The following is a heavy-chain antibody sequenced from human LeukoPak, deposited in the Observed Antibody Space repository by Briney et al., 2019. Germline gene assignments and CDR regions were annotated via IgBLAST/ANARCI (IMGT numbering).Heavy chain of an antibody. CDR3: ARGGYDFWSGYYTGATLDY. Sequence: GESLRLSCTASGFTFSNFWMGWVRQAPGKGLEWVANIKQDETEKFYLGSVKGRFTISRDNAKNSLYLQMNSLRAEDTAVYYCARGGYDFWSGYYTGATLDYWGQGTLVTVSS. V-gene: IGHV3-7*03. J-gene: IGHJ4*02. CDR2: IKQDETEK. D-gene: IGHD3-3*01. CDR1: GFTFSNFW.